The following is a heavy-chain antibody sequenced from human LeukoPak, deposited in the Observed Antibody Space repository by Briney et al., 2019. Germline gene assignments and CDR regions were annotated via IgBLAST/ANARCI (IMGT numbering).Heavy chain of an antibody. CDR1: GGSFSGYY. V-gene: IGHV4-34*01. CDR3: ARGSDTAAGLY. Sequence: SETLSLTCAVYGGSFSGYYWSWIRQPPGKGLEWIGEINHSGSTNYNPSLKSRVSISVDSSKNQFSLKLSSVTAADTAVYYCARGSDTAAGLYWGQGTLVTVFS. D-gene: IGHD6-13*01. J-gene: IGHJ4*02. CDR2: INHSGST.